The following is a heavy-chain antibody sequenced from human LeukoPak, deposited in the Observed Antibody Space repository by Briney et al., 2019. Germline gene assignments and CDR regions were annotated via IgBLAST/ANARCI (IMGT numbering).Heavy chain of an antibody. CDR3: ARGVRENRSWYTVRFDY. CDR2: ISIYDGKT. V-gene: IGHV1-18*01. J-gene: IGHJ4*02. CDR1: GYTFTSYG. D-gene: IGHD2-2*02. Sequence: GASVTVSCKASGYTFTSYGISWVRQAPGQGLEWTGWISIYDGKTLYAQKFQGRVTMTTDTSTSTAYMELRSLRSDDTAVYYCARGVRENRSWYTVRFDYWGQGTLVTVSS.